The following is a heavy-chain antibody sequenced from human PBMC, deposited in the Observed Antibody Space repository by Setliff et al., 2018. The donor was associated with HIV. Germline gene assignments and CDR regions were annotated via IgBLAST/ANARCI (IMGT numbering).Heavy chain of an antibody. J-gene: IGHJ3*02. CDR2: INQSENT. Sequence: SETLSLTCTVYGGSFSGYYWSWIRQPPGMGLEWIGEINQSENTNYNPSLKSRVTISVDTSKNQFSLKLSSVTAADTAVYYCARHSRGYSGYSAFDIWGQGTMVTVSS. V-gene: IGHV4-34*01. D-gene: IGHD5-12*01. CDR1: GGSFSGYY. CDR3: ARHSRGYSGYSAFDI.